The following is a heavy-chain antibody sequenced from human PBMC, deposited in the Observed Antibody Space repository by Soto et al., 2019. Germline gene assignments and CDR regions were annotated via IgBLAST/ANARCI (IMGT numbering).Heavy chain of an antibody. J-gene: IGHJ4*02. CDR3: ARTNGAYSNYFDY. Sequence: EVQLVESGGGLVKPGGSLRLSCAASGFTFSSYSMVWVRQAPEKGLEWVSSIGGSSGHIYYADSLKGRFTISRDNAKNYLYLQMNSLRVDDTAVYYCARTNGAYSNYFDYWCQATLVTVPS. CDR1: GFTFSSYS. D-gene: IGHD2-8*01. CDR2: IGGSSGHI. V-gene: IGHV3-21*01.